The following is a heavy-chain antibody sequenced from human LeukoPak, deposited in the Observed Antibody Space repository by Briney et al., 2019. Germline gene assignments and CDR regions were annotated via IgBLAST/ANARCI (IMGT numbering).Heavy chain of an antibody. D-gene: IGHD3-22*01. CDR2: IYYSGST. CDR3: ARDRHYYDSSGYYPRMDV. Sequence: SETLSLTCTVSGGSVSSGSYYWSWIRQPPGKGLEWIGYIYYSGSTDYNPSLKSRVTISVDTSKNQFSLKLSSVTAADTAVYYCARDRHYYDSSGYYPRMDVWGQGTTVTVSS. CDR1: GGSVSSGSYY. J-gene: IGHJ6*02. V-gene: IGHV4-61*01.